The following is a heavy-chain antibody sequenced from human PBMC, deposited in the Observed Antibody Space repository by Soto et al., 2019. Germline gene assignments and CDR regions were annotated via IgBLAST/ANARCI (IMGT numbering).Heavy chain of an antibody. CDR2: IGIKANNYAT. CDR3: TRPFDCSGDACYSGWYYYYGMDV. CDR1: GFTFSGSA. V-gene: IGHV3-73*01. D-gene: IGHD2-15*01. J-gene: IGHJ6*02. Sequence: EVQLVESGGGSVQPGGSLKLSCAASGFTFSGSAMHWVRQASGKGLEWVGRIGIKANNYATAYAASVKGRFIISRDDSKNTAHLQMNSLKTEDTAVYYCTRPFDCSGDACYSGWYYYYGMDVWGQGPRSPSP.